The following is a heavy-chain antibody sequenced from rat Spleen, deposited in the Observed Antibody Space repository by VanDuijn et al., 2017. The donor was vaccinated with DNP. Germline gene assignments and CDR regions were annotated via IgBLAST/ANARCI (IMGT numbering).Heavy chain of an antibody. D-gene: IGHD1-7*01. J-gene: IGHJ2*01. CDR2: ISYSGGT. CDR1: GYSITSNY. CDR3: ARWTRYFDY. Sequence: EVQLQESGSGLVKPSQSLSLTCSVTGYSITSNYWGWIRKFPGDKMEYIGHISYSGGTNYNPSFKSRISITRDTSRNHFFLHLISVTTEDTATYYCARWTRYFDYWGQGVMVTVSS. V-gene: IGHV3-1*01.